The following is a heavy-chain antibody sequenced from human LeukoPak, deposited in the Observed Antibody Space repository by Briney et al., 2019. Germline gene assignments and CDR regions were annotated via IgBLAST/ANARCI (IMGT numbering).Heavy chain of an antibody. CDR2: INHSGST. V-gene: IGHV4-34*01. Sequence: SSETLSLTCAVYGGSFSGYYWSWIRQPPGKGLEWIGEINHSGSTNYNPSLKSRVTISVDTSKNQFSLKLSSVTAADTAVYYCARLGLYDSSGYLNWGQGTLVTVSS. CDR3: ARLGLYDSSGYLN. D-gene: IGHD3-22*01. CDR1: GGSFSGYY. J-gene: IGHJ4*02.